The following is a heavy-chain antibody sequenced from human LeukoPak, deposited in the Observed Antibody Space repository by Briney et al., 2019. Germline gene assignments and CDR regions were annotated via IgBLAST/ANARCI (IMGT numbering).Heavy chain of an antibody. V-gene: IGHV4-30-2*01. J-gene: IGHJ6*02. CDR1: GGSISSGGYY. CDR2: INHSGST. Sequence: PSQTLSLTCTVSGGSISSGGYYWSWIRQPPGKGLEWIGEINHSGSTNYNPSLKSRVTISVDTSKNQFSLKLSSVTAADTAVYYCARGRGYCTNGVCYTRRYGSCYGMDVWGQGTTVTVSS. CDR3: ARGRGYCTNGVCYTRRYGSCYGMDV. D-gene: IGHD2-8*01.